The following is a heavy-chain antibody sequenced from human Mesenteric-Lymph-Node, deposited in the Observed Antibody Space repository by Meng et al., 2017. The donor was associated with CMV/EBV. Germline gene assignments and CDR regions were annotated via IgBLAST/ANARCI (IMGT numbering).Heavy chain of an antibody. D-gene: IGHD6-6*01. CDR1: GGTFSTYT. J-gene: IGHJ4*02. V-gene: IGHV1-69*05. CDR3: ERRADRQPKWSPLDY. Sequence: SGGTFSTYTSSWVRQAPGQGLQWMGGIIPMFGTPSNTQYFQGRVTITTDESTSTAYMEVSGLRSEDTDVYYCERRADRQPKWSPLDYWGQGTLVTVSS. CDR2: IIPMFGTP.